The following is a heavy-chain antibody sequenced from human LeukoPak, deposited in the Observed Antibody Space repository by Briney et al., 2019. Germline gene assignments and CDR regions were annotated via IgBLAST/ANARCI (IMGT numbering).Heavy chain of an antibody. CDR2: IYPGDSDT. Sequence: TGASLKISCKGSGYIFSTYWIGGVRQMPGKRLEWMGIIYPGDSDTRYSPSFQGQVTISADKSISTASLHWSSLKASDTAMYYCARPGYCSTTSCSAIDYWGQGTLVTVSS. CDR1: GYIFSTYW. J-gene: IGHJ4*02. D-gene: IGHD2-2*01. V-gene: IGHV5-51*01. CDR3: ARPGYCSTTSCSAIDY.